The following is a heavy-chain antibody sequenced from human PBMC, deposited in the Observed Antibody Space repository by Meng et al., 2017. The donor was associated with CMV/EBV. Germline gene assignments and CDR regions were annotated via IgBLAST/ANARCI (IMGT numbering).Heavy chain of an antibody. CDR3: ARARVDDVLTGYLPQGDVYYCGMDV. CDR1: GYTFTSYG. D-gene: IGHD3-9*01. CDR2: ISAYNGNT. Sequence: ASVKVSCKTSGYTFTSYGITWVRQAPGQGLEWMGWISAYNGNTNYAQKLQGRVTMTTDTSTSTAYMDLRDLRFDDTAVYYCARARVDDVLTGYLPQGDVYYCGMDVWGLGTTVTVSS. V-gene: IGHV1-18*01. J-gene: IGHJ6*02.